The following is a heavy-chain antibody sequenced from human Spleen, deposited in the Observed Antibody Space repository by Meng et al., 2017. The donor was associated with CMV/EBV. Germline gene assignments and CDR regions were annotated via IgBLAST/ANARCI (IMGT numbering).Heavy chain of an antibody. V-gene: IGHV3-23*03. J-gene: IGHJ5*02. CDR2: IYSGDTST. CDR1: GFTFRNYA. Sequence: ETLSLTCAASGFTFRNYAMNWVRQAPGKGLEWVSLIYSGDTSTDYADSVRGRFTISRDNAKNTLYLQMDSLRAEDTAVYYCVRSGYSTWGQGTLVTVSS. D-gene: IGHD6-13*01. CDR3: VRSGYST.